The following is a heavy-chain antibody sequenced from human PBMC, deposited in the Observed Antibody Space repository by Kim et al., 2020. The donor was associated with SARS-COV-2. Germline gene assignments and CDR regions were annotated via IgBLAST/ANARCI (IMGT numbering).Heavy chain of an antibody. J-gene: IGHJ4*02. D-gene: IGHD3-16*01. V-gene: IGHV3-15*01. Sequence: GGSLRLSCAASGFTFRKVWLSWVRQAPGKGLEWFGRIRSRTDGGPTDYAAPVKDRFITSRDDSKNTLYLQMNGLKTEDTAVYHCTTDYERIGGLCDGETCYPASLWGQGTLVTVSS. CDR2: IRSRTDGGPT. CDR1: GFTFRKVW. CDR3: TTDYERIGGLCDGETCYPASL.